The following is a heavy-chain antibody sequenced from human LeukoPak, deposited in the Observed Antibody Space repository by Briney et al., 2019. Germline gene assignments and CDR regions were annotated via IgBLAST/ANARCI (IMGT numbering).Heavy chain of an antibody. V-gene: IGHV3-23*01. Sequence: GGSLRLSCAASGFTFSSYAMSWVRQAPGKGLEWVSAISGSGGSTYYADSVKGRFTISRDNSKNTLYLQMNSLRAEDTAVYYCAKGELFGYCSSTSCHADPRCFDYWGQGTLVTVSS. D-gene: IGHD2-2*03. CDR3: AKGELFGYCSSTSCHADPRCFDY. CDR2: ISGSGGST. J-gene: IGHJ4*02. CDR1: GFTFSSYA.